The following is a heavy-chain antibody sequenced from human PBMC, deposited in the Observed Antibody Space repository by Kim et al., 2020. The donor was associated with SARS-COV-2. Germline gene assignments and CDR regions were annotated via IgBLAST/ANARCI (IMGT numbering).Heavy chain of an antibody. Sequence: GGSLRLSCAASGFTFRGYWMNWVRQAPGKGLEWVANIKEDGVEKNYVDSVKGRFTISRDNAKNSLYLQMDSLRVEDTAVYYCAKEGGIAVTATEFDYWG. CDR1: GFTFRGYW. CDR2: IKEDGVEK. D-gene: IGHD6-19*01. V-gene: IGHV3-7*03. CDR3: AKEGGIAVTATEFDY. J-gene: IGHJ4*01.